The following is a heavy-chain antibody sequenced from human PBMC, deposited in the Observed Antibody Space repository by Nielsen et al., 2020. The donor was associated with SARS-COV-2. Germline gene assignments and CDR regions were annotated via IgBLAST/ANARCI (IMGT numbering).Heavy chain of an antibody. J-gene: IGHJ3*01. Sequence: GESLKISCAASGFTFDDYAMHWVRQAPGKGLEWVADIKGDGSEKFYVDSVKGRFTISRDNAKNSMSLQMNSLRVEDTAVYYCARDSSRAFDVWGQGTLVTVSS. CDR3: ARDSSRAFDV. CDR1: GFTFDDYA. V-gene: IGHV3-7*01. D-gene: IGHD6-6*01. CDR2: IKGDGSEK.